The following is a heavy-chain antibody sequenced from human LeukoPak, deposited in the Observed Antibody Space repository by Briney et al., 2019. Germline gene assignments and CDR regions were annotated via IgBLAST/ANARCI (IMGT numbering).Heavy chain of an antibody. CDR1: GFTFRSYG. CDR2: ISSSGSTI. J-gene: IGHJ6*03. D-gene: IGHD6-13*01. V-gene: IGHV3-48*04. CDR3: ARDGGYSSSWYGYYYYYYYMDV. Sequence: GGSLRLSCAASGFTFRSYGMQWVRQAPGKGLEWVSYISSSGSTIYYADSVKGRFTISRDNAKNSLYLQMNSLRAEDTAVYYCARDGGYSSSWYGYYYYYYYMDVWGKGTTVTISS.